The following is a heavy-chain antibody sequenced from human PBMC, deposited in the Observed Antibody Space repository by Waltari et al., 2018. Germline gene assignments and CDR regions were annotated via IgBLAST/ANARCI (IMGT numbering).Heavy chain of an antibody. CDR1: GGSFSVYY. J-gene: IGHJ5*02. V-gene: IGHV4-34*01. Sequence: QVQLQQWGAGLLKPSETLSLTCAVYGGSFSVYYSSWIRQPPGKVLEWLGEINHSGSSNYDPSLKSRVTISVDTSKTQFSLKLSSLTAADTAVYYCARRARCSSTSCGPNRHNWFDPWGQGTLVTVSS. CDR3: ARRARCSSTSCGPNRHNWFDP. D-gene: IGHD2-2*01. CDR2: INHSGSS.